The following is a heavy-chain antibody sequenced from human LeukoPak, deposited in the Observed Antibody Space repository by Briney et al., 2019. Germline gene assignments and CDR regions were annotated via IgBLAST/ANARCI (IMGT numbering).Heavy chain of an antibody. CDR3: ARDRAVTAIFSDY. J-gene: IGHJ4*02. V-gene: IGHV1-18*01. CDR2: ISAYNGNT. CDR1: GYTFTSYG. D-gene: IGHD2-21*02. Sequence: ASVKVSCKASGYTFTSYGTSWVRQAPGQGLEWMGWISAYNGNTNYAQKFHGRVTMTTDTSTSTAYMELRSLRSDDTAVYFCARDRAVTAIFSDYWGQGSLVTVSS.